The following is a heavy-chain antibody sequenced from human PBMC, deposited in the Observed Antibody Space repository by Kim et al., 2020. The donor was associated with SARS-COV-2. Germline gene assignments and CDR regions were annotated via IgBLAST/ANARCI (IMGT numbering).Heavy chain of an antibody. CDR3: ASGPYDSSAYYYVRFDN. V-gene: IGHV1-69*06. CDR2: IIPIFATS. Sequence: SVKVSCKASGGTFSTYAITWVRQAPGQGLEWMGGIIPIFATSNYAQKFRGRLTITAGNSTNTAYMELSSLRSEDTAVYYCASGPYDSSAYYYVRFDNWGQGTLVTVSS. D-gene: IGHD3-22*01. CDR1: GGTFSTYA. J-gene: IGHJ4*02.